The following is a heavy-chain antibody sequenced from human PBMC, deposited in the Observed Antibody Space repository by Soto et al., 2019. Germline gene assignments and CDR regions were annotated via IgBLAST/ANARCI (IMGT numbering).Heavy chain of an antibody. V-gene: IGHV3-15*01. CDR3: TTAATTVTTIDY. J-gene: IGHJ4*02. D-gene: IGHD4-17*01. Sequence: EVHLVESGGGLVKPGGSLRLSCAASGFTFSNAWMSWVRQAPGKGLEWVGRIKRKTDGGTTDYAAPVKGRFTISRDESKNTLYLQMNSLKTEDTAVYYCTTAATTVTTIDYWGQGTLVTVSS. CDR1: GFTFSNAW. CDR2: IKRKTDGGTT.